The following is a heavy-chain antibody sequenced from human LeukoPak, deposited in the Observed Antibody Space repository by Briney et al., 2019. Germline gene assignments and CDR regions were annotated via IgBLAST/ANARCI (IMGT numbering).Heavy chain of an antibody. D-gene: IGHD3-22*01. CDR1: GGSISSYY. J-gene: IGHJ4*02. CDR3: ARESKYYYDSSGYFEN. CDR2: IYYSGST. Sequence: PSETLSLTCTVSGGSISSYYWSWSRQPPGMGLEWIGYIYYSGSTNYNPSLKSRVTISVDTSKSQFSLKLSSVTAADTAVYYCARESKYYYDSSGYFENWGQGTLVTVSS. V-gene: IGHV4-59*01.